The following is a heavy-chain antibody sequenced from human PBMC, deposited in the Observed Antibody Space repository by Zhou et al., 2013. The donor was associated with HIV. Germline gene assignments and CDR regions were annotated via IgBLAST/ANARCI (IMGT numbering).Heavy chain of an antibody. CDR1: GGTFSSYA. Sequence: QVQLVQSGAEVKKPGSSVNVSCKASGGTFSSYAISWVRQAPGQGLEWMGGIIPMFGRANYEQKFQGRVTITTDESTSTAYMELSSLRSEDTAVYYCARDLAYRTSSHYFDSWGQGTLVTVSS. CDR3: ARDLAYRTSSHYFDS. CDR2: IIPMFGRA. V-gene: IGHV1-69*05. D-gene: IGHD6-6*01. J-gene: IGHJ4*02.